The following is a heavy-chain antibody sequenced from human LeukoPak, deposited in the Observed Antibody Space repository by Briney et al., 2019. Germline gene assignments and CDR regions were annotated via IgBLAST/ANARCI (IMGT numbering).Heavy chain of an antibody. D-gene: IGHD2-2*02. J-gene: IGHJ4*02. Sequence: GESLKISCKGSGYSFTSYWIGWVRQMPVKGLEWRGILYPGDSDTRYSPSFQGQVTISADKSISTAYLQWSSLKDSDTDMYYCARRYCSSNSCYKSRYYDYWGSQNLDYWGQGTLVTVSS. CDR2: LYPGDSDT. CDR1: GYSFTSYW. V-gene: IGHV5-51*01. CDR3: ARRYCSSNSCYKSRYYDYWGSQNLDY.